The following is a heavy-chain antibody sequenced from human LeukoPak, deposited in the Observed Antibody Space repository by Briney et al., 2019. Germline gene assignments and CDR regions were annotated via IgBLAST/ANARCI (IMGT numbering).Heavy chain of an antibody. Sequence: GVSLTLSCAASGFTFSSYAMHWVRQAPGKGLEWVTVISYDGSNKYYADSVKGRFTIYRDNSKNTLYLQINGLRAEDTAVYYCARQPVTPYFSYGMDVWGQGTTVTVSS. D-gene: IGHD4-17*01. CDR3: ARQPVTPYFSYGMDV. J-gene: IGHJ6*02. V-gene: IGHV3-30*04. CDR2: ISYDGSNK. CDR1: GFTFSSYA.